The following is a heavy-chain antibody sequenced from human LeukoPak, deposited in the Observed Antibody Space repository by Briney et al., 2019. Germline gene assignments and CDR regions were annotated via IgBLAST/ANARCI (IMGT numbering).Heavy chain of an antibody. J-gene: IGHJ4*02. V-gene: IGHV4-38-2*01. D-gene: IGHD6-13*01. CDR3: ARGEAAADY. Sequence: SETLSLTCAVSGYSISSGYYWGWIRQPPGKGLEWIGSIYHSGSTYYNPSLKSRVTVSVDTSKNQFSLKLSSVTAADTAVYYCARGEAAADYWGQGTLVTVSS. CDR2: IYHSGST. CDR1: GYSISSGYY.